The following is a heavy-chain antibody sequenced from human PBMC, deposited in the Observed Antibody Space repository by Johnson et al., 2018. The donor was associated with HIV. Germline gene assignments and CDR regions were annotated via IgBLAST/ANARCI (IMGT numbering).Heavy chain of an antibody. CDR1: GFTSGDVA. Sequence: VKLVESGGDLVQPGRSLRLSCTASGFTSGDVALSWVRQAPGKGLEWIGFIRSKAYGGTTEYAASVKGRFTISRDDSKSIAYRQMNSLKTEDTAVYYCTRDAAVGFCSAGRREHCCAFDIWGQGTMVTVSS. V-gene: IGHV3-49*04. CDR3: TRDAAVGFCSAGRREHCCAFDI. CDR2: IRSKAYGGTT. J-gene: IGHJ3*02. D-gene: IGHD2-15*01.